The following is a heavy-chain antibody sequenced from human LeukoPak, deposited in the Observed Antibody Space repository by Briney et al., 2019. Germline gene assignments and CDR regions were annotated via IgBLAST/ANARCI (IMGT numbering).Heavy chain of an antibody. CDR3: AKEDRITMIVVVLDAFDI. J-gene: IGHJ3*02. CDR2: ISGSGGST. D-gene: IGHD3-22*01. Sequence: GGSLRLSCAASGFTFSSYAMSWVRQAPGKGLEWVSAISGSGGSTYYADSVKGQFTISRDNSKNTLYLQMNSLRAEDTAVYYCAKEDRITMIVVVLDAFDIWGQGTMVTVSS. CDR1: GFTFSSYA. V-gene: IGHV3-23*01.